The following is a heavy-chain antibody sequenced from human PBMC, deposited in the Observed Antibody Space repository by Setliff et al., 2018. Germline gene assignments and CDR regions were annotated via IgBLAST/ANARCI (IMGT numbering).Heavy chain of an antibody. D-gene: IGHD4-17*01. CDR3: ARGIRQGYGAAMDEYFQH. CDR1: GGTFSSSG. J-gene: IGHJ1*01. V-gene: IGHV1-69*13. Sequence: SVKVSCKSSGGTFSSSGITWVRQAPGQGLQWLGRFIPILGATNYAQNFQGRVTITADEFTSTAYMELSSLRSEDTAVYYCARGIRQGYGAAMDEYFQHWGQGTLVTVSS. CDR2: FIPILGAT.